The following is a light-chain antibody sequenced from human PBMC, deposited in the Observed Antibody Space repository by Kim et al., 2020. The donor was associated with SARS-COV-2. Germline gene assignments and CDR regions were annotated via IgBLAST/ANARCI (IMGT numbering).Light chain of an antibody. V-gene: IGLV3-19*01. CDR2: GKN. CDR1: SLRSYY. CDR3: NSRDSSGNHLV. Sequence: LGQTVRITCQGDSLRSYYASWYQQKPGQAPVLVIYGKNNRPSGIPDRFSGTSSGNTASLTITGAQAEDEADYYCNSRDSSGNHLVFGGGTQLTVL. J-gene: IGLJ2*01.